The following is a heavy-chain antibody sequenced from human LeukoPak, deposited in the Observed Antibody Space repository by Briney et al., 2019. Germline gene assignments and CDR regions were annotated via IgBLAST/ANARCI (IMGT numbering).Heavy chain of an antibody. V-gene: IGHV3-23*01. CDR1: GITFSSYS. J-gene: IGHJ4*02. CDR3: ATYFFTPY. Sequence: GGSLRLSCAASGITFSSYSMNWVRQAPGKGLEWVSGISGSGGTTYYADSVKGRFTISRDNSKKTLFLQMNSLRAEDTAVYYCATYFFTPYWGQGTLVTVSS. CDR2: ISGSGGTT. D-gene: IGHD2-15*01.